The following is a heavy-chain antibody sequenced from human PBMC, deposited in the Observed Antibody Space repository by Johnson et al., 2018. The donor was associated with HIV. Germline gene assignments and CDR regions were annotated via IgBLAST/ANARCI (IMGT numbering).Heavy chain of an antibody. CDR2: ISSSGSTI. J-gene: IGHJ3*02. Sequence: QVQLVASGGGFVKPRGSLILSSTASLFTFSDYYMSWIRQAPGKGLEWVTYISSSGSTIDYADSVKGRFTISRDNAKNSLYLQMNSLRAEDTAVYYCASYSSSDAFDIWGQGTMVTVSS. D-gene: IGHD6-6*01. V-gene: IGHV3-11*04. CDR1: LFTFSDYY. CDR3: ASYSSSDAFDI.